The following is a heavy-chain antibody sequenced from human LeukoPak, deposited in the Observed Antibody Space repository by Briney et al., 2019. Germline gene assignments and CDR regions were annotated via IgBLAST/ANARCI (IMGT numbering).Heavy chain of an antibody. D-gene: IGHD3-10*01. CDR3: ARDRVRGVPTH. CDR1: GGSFSGYY. V-gene: IGHV4-34*01. J-gene: IGHJ4*02. CDR2: INHSGST. Sequence: SETLSLTCAVYGGSFSGYYWSWIRQPPGKGLEWIGEINHSGSTNYNPSLKSRVTISVDTSKNQFSLKLSSVTAADTAVYYCARDRVRGVPTHWGQGTLVTVSS.